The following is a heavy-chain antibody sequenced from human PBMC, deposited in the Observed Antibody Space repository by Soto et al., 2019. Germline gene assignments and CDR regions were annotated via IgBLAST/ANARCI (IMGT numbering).Heavy chain of an antibody. J-gene: IGHJ6*04. CDR2: INPNSGGT. V-gene: IGHV1-2*04. CDR3: ARDPRIAEAGTDYYYRMDV. D-gene: IGHD6-13*01. CDR1: GYTFTGYY. Sequence: GPVKVSCKASGYTFTGYYMHWVRQAPGQGLEWMGWINPNSGGTNYAQKFQGWVTMTRDTSISTAYMELSRLRSDDTAVYYCARDPRIAEAGTDYYYRMDVCGEGTTVTVSS.